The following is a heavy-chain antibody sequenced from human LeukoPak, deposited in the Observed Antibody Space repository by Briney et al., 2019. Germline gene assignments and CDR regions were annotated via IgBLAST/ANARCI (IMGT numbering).Heavy chain of an antibody. CDR2: MNRKSGNT. D-gene: IGHD3-10*01. Sequence: GAVKVSCKASGYTFSNYEINWVRQGIGRGGEWMGWMNRKSGNTGYARKFKGRVTMTSNSSITAAYMELTSLRIQDTAVYYCPSGRSFWFDPWGQGALVTVFS. CDR3: PSGRSFWFDP. V-gene: IGHV1-8*01. CDR1: GYTFSNYE. J-gene: IGHJ5*02.